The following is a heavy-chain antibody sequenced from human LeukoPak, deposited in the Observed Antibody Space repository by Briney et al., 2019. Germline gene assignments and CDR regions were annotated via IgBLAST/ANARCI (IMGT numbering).Heavy chain of an antibody. J-gene: IGHJ4*02. D-gene: IGHD5-24*01. Sequence: GGSLRLSCAASGFTFCDYGMSWVRQAPGEGLEWVSSINWNGGNTAYADSVKGRFTISRDTAKDSLYLQLHSLRAEDTALYYCARDRGWLQYIDYWGQGTLVTASS. CDR1: GFTFCDYG. CDR3: ARDRGWLQYIDY. V-gene: IGHV3-20*04. CDR2: INWNGGNT.